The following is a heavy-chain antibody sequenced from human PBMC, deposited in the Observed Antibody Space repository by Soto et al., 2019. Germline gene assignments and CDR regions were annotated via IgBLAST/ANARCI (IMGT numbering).Heavy chain of an antibody. V-gene: IGHV3-33*01. D-gene: IGHD3-22*01. Sequence: QVQLVESGGGGVQPGRSLRLSCAVSGFTFSSYGMNWVRQAPGKGLEWVAAIYYDGSNKYYADSVRGRFTISRDNFKNTLYLHMNSLKAEDTAVYYCARDSKDDSSGYYAGFDYWRQGTVVTVSS. J-gene: IGHJ4*02. CDR2: IYYDGSNK. CDR3: ARDSKDDSSGYYAGFDY. CDR1: GFTFSSYG.